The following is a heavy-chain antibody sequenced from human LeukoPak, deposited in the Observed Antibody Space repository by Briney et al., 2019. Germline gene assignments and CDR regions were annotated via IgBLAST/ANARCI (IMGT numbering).Heavy chain of an antibody. Sequence: GGSLRLSCAASGFTFSTYDMNWVRQAPGRGLEWVSTISYSGAYTYYADSLRGRFTISRDNSKSTVYLQINSLRAYDTAVYYCAQGAMIRGARSSNYWGQGTLVTVSS. J-gene: IGHJ4*02. CDR3: AQGAMIRGARSSNY. V-gene: IGHV3-23*01. CDR2: ISYSGAYT. CDR1: GFTFSTYD. D-gene: IGHD3-10*01.